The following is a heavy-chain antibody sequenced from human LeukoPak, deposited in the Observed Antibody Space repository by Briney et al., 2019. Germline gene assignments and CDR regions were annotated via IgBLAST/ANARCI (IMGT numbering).Heavy chain of an antibody. V-gene: IGHV3-21*01. D-gene: IGHD3-9*01. J-gene: IGHJ6*03. CDR2: ISSSSSYI. Sequence: GGSLRLSCAASGFTFSSYSMNWVRQAPGKGLEWVSSISSSSSYIYYADSVKGRFTISRDNAKNSLYLQMNSLSAEDTAVYYCARAVDVRYFDWLLFRWGYYYYYYMDVWGKGTTVTVSS. CDR1: GFTFSSYS. CDR3: ARAVDVRYFDWLLFRWGYYYYYYMDV.